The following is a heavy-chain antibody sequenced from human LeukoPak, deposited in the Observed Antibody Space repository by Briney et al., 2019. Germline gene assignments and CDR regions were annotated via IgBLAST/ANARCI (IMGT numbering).Heavy chain of an antibody. D-gene: IGHD6-19*01. V-gene: IGHV3-21*01. J-gene: IGHJ4*02. CDR2: ISISSSCR. Sequence: GGSLRLSCAASGFTFSSYSMNWVRQAPGKGLEWVSSISISSSCRYYADSVKGRFTISRDNAKNSLYVQMNSLRAEDTAVYYCARGRAHELHSGWYLPFDYWGQGTLVTVSS. CDR3: ARGRAHELHSGWYLPFDY. CDR1: GFTFSSYS.